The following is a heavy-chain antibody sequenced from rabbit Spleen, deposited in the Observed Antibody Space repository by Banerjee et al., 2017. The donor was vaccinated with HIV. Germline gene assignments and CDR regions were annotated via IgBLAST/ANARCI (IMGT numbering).Heavy chain of an antibody. J-gene: IGHJ3*01. D-gene: IGHD3-3*01. CDR2: IDPVFGIT. CDR3: ARDLLSVTCL. CDR1: GFTLSSYY. V-gene: IGHV1S7*01. Sequence: QLEESAGGLVQPGGSLKLSCKASGFTLSSYYMNWVRQAPGKGLEWIGYIDPVFGITYYANWVSGRFSISRENAQNTVFLQMTSLTAADTATYFCARDLLSVTCLWGQGTLVTVS.